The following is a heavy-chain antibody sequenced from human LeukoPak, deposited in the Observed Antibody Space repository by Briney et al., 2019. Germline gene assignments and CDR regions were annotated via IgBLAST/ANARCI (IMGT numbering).Heavy chain of an antibody. J-gene: IGHJ3*02. V-gene: IGHV3-23*01. CDR2: LTDSGGTT. D-gene: IGHD5-24*01. CDR1: GFTFASYA. Sequence: PGGSLRLSCVASGFTFASYAMGWVRQPPGRGREWVSSLTDSGGTTYYIDSVKGRFTISRDNSKNTLYLHMNSLRAEDTAMYYCAKKRDAFDIWGQGTVVAVSS. CDR3: AKKRDAFDI.